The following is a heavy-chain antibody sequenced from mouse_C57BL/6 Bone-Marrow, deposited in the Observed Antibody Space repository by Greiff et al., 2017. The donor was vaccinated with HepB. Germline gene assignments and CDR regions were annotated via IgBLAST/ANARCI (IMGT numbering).Heavy chain of an antibody. J-gene: IGHJ2*01. CDR3: AKSDGSSHVYY. CDR2: IYPSDSET. D-gene: IGHD1-1*01. CDR1: GYTFTSYW. V-gene: IGHV1-61*01. Sequence: QVQLQQPGAELVRPGSSVKLSCKASGYTFTSYWMDWVKQRPGQGLEWIGNIYPSDSETHYNQKFKDKATLTVDKSSSTAYMQLSSLTSEDSAVYYCAKSDGSSHVYYWGQGTTLTVSS.